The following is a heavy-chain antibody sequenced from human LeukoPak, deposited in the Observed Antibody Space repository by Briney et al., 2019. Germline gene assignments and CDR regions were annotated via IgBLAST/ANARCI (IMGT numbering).Heavy chain of an antibody. Sequence: PGGSLRLSCAASGFTFSSYSMNWVRHAPGKGLEGVSSISSSSSYIYYADSVKGRFTISRDNAKNSLYLQMNSLRAEDTAVYYCARVPGYSSGLFDYWGQGTLVTVSS. CDR3: ARVPGYSSGLFDY. J-gene: IGHJ4*02. D-gene: IGHD6-19*01. V-gene: IGHV3-21*01. CDR1: GFTFSSYS. CDR2: ISSSSSYI.